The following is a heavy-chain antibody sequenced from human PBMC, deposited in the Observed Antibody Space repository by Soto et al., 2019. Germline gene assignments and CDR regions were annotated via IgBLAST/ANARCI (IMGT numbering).Heavy chain of an antibody. J-gene: IGHJ5*02. D-gene: IGHD3-3*01. CDR2: IYYSGST. CDR3: ARTYYDCWSGHWRWLAP. Sequence: PSETLSLTCTVSGGSISGYYWSWIRQPPGKGLEWIGYIYYSGSTNYNPSLKSRVTISIDTSKNQLSLKLSSVTAADTAVYYCARTYYDCWSGHWRWLAPCGQGTLVTVSS. V-gene: IGHV4-59*01. CDR1: GGSISGYY.